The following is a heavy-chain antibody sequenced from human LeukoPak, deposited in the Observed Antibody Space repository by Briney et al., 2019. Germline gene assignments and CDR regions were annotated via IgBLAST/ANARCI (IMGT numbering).Heavy chain of an antibody. D-gene: IGHD2-15*01. CDR1: GGSISSSNW. J-gene: IGHJ3*02. CDR3: AREPGYCSGGSCYSDAFDI. V-gene: IGHV4-4*02. Sequence: SETLSLTCAVSGGSISSSNWWSWVRQPPGKGLEWIGEIYHSGSTNYNPSLKSRVTISVDKSKNQFSLKLSSVTAADTAVYYCAREPGYCSGGSCYSDAFDICGQGTMVTVSS. CDR2: IYHSGST.